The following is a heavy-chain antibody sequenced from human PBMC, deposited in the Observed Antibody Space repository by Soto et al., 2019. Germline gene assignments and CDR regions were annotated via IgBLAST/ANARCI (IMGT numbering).Heavy chain of an antibody. J-gene: IGHJ6*02. Sequence: SSEILSLTCTVSGGSISSGVYYRSWIRQHPGKGQEWIGYIYYSGSTYYNPSLKSRVTISVDTSKNQFSLKLSSVTAADTAVYFCARDPGWNHKLNYYYFGMDVWGQGTTVTVSS. CDR3: ARDPGWNHKLNYYYFGMDV. V-gene: IGHV4-31*03. CDR2: IYYSGST. D-gene: IGHD1-1*01. CDR1: GGSISSGVYY.